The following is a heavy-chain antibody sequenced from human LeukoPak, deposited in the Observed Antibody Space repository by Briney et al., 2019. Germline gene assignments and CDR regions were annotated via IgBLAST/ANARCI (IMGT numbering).Heavy chain of an antibody. Sequence: GGSLRLSCAASGFTFSDYYMSWIRQAPGKGLEWVSYISSSSSYTKYADSVKGRFTLSRDNAKKSLYLQMNSLRVEDTAVYYCARGYGDYVGFDYWGQGTQVTVSS. V-gene: IGHV3-11*06. D-gene: IGHD4-17*01. J-gene: IGHJ4*02. CDR3: ARGYGDYVGFDY. CDR1: GFTFSDYY. CDR2: ISSSSSYT.